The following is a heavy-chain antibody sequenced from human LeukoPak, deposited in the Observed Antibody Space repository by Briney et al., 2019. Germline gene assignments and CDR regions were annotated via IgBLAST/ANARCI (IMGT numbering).Heavy chain of an antibody. Sequence: PSETLSLTCTVSGGSISNYYWSWIRQPPGKGLEWIGYIYHSGSTKYNPSLKSRVTISVDTSKNQFSLKLSSVTAADTAVYYCTRVSVHGYSDYWGQGTLVTVSS. CDR3: TRVSVHGYSDY. V-gene: IGHV4-59*01. D-gene: IGHD4-17*01. J-gene: IGHJ4*02. CDR1: GGSISNYY. CDR2: IYHSGST.